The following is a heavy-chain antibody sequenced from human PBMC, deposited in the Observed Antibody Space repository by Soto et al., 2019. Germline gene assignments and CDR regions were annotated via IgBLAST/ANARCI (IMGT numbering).Heavy chain of an antibody. CDR3: ARASYYSDSFGYFLAS. CDR1: GGSISPYY. D-gene: IGHD3-22*01. Sequence: SETLSLTCTVSGGSISPYYWSWIRQTPGKGLEWIAYIYYSGSTNYNPSLKSRVTISVDTSKNQCSLKLSSVTAADTAVYYCARASYYSDSFGYFLASWGKGTLVTVSS. J-gene: IGHJ4*02. V-gene: IGHV4-59*01. CDR2: IYYSGST.